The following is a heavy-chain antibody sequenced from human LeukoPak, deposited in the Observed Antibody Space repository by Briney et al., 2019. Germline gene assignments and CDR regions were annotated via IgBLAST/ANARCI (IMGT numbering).Heavy chain of an antibody. V-gene: IGHV3-23*01. CDR1: GFTFSSYA. J-gene: IGHJ5*02. CDR2: ISGSGGST. D-gene: IGHD3-3*01. CDR3: ARSPTGPFGVVIDNWFDP. Sequence: GGSLRLSCAASGFTFSSYAMSWVRQAPGKGLEWVSAISGSGGSTYYADSVKGRFTISRDNSKNTLYLQMNSLRAEDTAVYYCARSPTGPFGVVIDNWFDPWGQGTLVTVSS.